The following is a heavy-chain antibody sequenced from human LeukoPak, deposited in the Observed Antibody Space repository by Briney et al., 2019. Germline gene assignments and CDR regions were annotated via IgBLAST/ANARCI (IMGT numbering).Heavy chain of an antibody. CDR1: GYTFTGYY. D-gene: IGHD6-25*01. V-gene: IGHV1-2*02. CDR3: ARGQRSSRAYYFDY. Sequence: ASVKVSCKASGYTFTGYYMHWVRQAPGQGLEWMGWINPNSGGTNYAQKFQGRVTMTRDTSISTAYMELSRLRSDDTDVYYCARGQRSSRAYYFDYWGQGTLVTVSS. J-gene: IGHJ4*02. CDR2: INPNSGGT.